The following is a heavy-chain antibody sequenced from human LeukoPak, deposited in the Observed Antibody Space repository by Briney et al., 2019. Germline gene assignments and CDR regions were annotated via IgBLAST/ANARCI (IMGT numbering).Heavy chain of an antibody. CDR2: ISHDGSNK. CDR3: AGEHSSSWRRGFDY. V-gene: IGHV3-30*03. D-gene: IGHD6-13*01. J-gene: IGHJ4*02. Sequence: GGSLRLSCAGSGINFRSYGMHWVRQAPGKGLEWVAVISHDGSNKHYADSVKGRFTISRDNSKSTLYLQMNSLRAEDTAVYYCAGEHSSSWRRGFDYWGQGTLVTVSS. CDR1: GINFRSYG.